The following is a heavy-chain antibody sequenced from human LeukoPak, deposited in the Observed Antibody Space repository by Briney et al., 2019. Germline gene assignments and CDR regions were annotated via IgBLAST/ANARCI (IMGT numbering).Heavy chain of an antibody. CDR3: ATSYDVKTAPYDL. Sequence: SETLSLTCTVSGGSISSYCWSWVRQSPGKGLEWIGYIFPSGRTDYHPSLKGRVTMSIDRSKSQVSLELRFLTAADTAVYYCATSYDVKTAPYDLWGQGTLVTVAS. J-gene: IGHJ5*02. CDR2: IFPSGRT. CDR1: GGSISSYC. V-gene: IGHV4-4*09. D-gene: IGHD3-16*01.